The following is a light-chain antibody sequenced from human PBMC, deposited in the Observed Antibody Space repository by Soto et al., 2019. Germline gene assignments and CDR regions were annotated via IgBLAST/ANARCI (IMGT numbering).Light chain of an antibody. CDR3: QQYGSYPRT. CDR1: ETITTS. V-gene: IGKV1-5*01. Sequence: DIQMTQSPSTLSASVGDGVTITCRASETITTSLAWYQQQPGTAPKVLIYDASTLESGVPSRFSGGGSGTEFTLTISSLQPADFATYYCQQYGSYPRTFGQGTKVEIK. J-gene: IGKJ1*01. CDR2: DAS.